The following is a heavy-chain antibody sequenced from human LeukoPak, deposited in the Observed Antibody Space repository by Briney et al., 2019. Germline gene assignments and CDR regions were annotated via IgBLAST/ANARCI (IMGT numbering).Heavy chain of an antibody. J-gene: IGHJ6*02. CDR3: AKGVVAGTNAAYYGMDV. D-gene: IGHD2-15*01. V-gene: IGHV3-30*18. Sequence: PGRSLRLSCAASGFTFSNYGMHWVRQAPRTGLEWVAVISYDESDKYYADSVKGRFTISRDNSKNTLYLQMNSLRPEDTAVYYSAKGVVAGTNAAYYGMDVWGQGTTVTVSS. CDR1: GFTFSNYG. CDR2: ISYDESDK.